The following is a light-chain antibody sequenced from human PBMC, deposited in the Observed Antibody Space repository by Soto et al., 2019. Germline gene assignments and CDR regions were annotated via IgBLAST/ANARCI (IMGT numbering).Light chain of an antibody. CDR3: CSYAGTTTHHV. Sequence: SVLTQPAPVSGSAGQSITTSCTGTSSNVGXYNVVSXYQQHPCKAXKLMMYATTKRPSGVSHRVSGSQSASMASLTIVGLHAENAAAYYCCSYAGTTTHHVFGTGTKVT. J-gene: IGLJ1*01. CDR1: SSNVGXYNV. CDR2: ATT. V-gene: IGLV2-23*01.